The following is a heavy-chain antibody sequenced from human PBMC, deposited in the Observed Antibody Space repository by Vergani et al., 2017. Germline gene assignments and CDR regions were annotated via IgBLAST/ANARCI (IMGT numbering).Heavy chain of an antibody. V-gene: IGHV4-34*01. D-gene: IGHD4-11*01. CDR2: IDHTGRP. CDR1: GRSFTSYH. CDR3: ARVNTETNGHLYYYYYMDV. Sequence: QVQLQQWGGGLLKPSETLSLTCVVNGRSFTSYHWTWIRQSPGEGLEWVGDIDHTGRPDYNPSFKSRLTMSVDKSRNQFSLTLNSVTATDTAIYFCARVNTETNGHLYYYYYMDVWGQGTAVTVS. J-gene: IGHJ6*03.